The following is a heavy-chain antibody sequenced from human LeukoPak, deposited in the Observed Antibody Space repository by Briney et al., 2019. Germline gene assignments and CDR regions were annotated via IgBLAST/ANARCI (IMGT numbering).Heavy chain of an antibody. CDR1: GFTVSSNY. CDR2: IYSGGST. J-gene: IGHJ2*01. D-gene: IGHD3-22*01. CDR3: ARVGEEYFYDSGGFLEGYFDL. V-gene: IGHV3-53*01. Sequence: GGSLRLSCAASGFTVSSNYMSWVRQAPGKGLEWVSVIYSGGSTDYADSVKGRFTISRDNSKNTLYLQMNSLRAEDTAVYYCARVGEEYFYDSGGFLEGYFDLWGRGTLVTVSS.